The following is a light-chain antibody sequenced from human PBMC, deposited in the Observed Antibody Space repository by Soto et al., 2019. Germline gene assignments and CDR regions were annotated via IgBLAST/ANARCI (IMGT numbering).Light chain of an antibody. V-gene: IGKV3-11*01. J-gene: IGKJ4*01. CDR1: QSVSSY. CDR3: QQRSAWPST. CDR2: DAF. Sequence: EIVLTQSPATLSLSPGERATLSCRASQSVSSYSVWYPQKPGQVPRLLISDAFNRATGIPARFGGSGSGTDFTLTISSLEPEDSAVYCCQQRSAWPSTFGGGTKVEIK.